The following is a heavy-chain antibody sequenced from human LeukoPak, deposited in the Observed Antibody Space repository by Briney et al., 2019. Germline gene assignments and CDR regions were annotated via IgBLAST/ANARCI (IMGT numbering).Heavy chain of an antibody. CDR1: ASVVAFTSHS. V-gene: IGHV3-21*05. CDR3: ARGYNSRATFDY. D-gene: IGHD1-20*01. Sequence: PGGSLRLSCAASASVVAFTSHSMNWVRQAPGKGLEWISYIHSSGDYIFYADSVKGRFTVSRDNARNSLYLQMNSLRAEDTSIYYCARGYNSRATFDYWGQGTLVTVSS. J-gene: IGHJ4*02. CDR2: IHSSGDYI.